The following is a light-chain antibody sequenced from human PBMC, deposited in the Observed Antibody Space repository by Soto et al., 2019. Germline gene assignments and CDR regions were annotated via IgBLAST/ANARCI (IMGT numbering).Light chain of an antibody. J-gene: IGLJ1*01. CDR1: SSHVDTYNY. CDR2: DVS. CDR3: SSYTSTTPFV. Sequence: QSALTQPASVSGSPGQSITISCTGSSSHVDTYNYITWYQQLPGKAPKVIIYDVSNRPSGVSDRVSGSKAGNTASLTISGLLTEDEGDYYCSSYTSTTPFVFGTGTKLTVL. V-gene: IGLV2-14*01.